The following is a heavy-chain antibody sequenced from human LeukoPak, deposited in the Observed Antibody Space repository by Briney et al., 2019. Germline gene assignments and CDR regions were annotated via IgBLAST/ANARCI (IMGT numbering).Heavy chain of an antibody. CDR1: GGSFTGHY. D-gene: IGHD6-6*01. V-gene: IGHV4-34*01. CDR2: ISHSGDT. CDR3: TRRSHYSTSSAANS. Sequence: SETLSLTCAVYGGSFTGHYWTWIRQPPGKGLEWIGEISHSGDTNYSPSLKSRDTMSVDASRNQFSLKLSSVTAADTAVYYCTRRSHYSTSSAANSWGQGTLVTVSS. J-gene: IGHJ4*02.